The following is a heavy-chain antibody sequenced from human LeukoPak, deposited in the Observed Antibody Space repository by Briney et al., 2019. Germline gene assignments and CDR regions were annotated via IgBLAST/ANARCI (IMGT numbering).Heavy chain of an antibody. CDR3: ARGPFYYGSEYYFDY. V-gene: IGHV4-59*01. CDR2: IYYSGST. D-gene: IGHD3-10*01. Sequence: SETLSLTCTVSGGSISSYYWSWIRQPPGKGLEWIGYIYYSGSTNYNPSLKSRVTISVDTSKNQFPLKLSSVTAADTAVYYCARGPFYYGSEYYFDYWGQGTLVTVSS. CDR1: GGSISSYY. J-gene: IGHJ4*02.